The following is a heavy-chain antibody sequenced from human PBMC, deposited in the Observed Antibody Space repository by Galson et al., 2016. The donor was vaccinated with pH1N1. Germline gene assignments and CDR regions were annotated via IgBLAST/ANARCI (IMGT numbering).Heavy chain of an antibody. Sequence: SLRLSCAASGFNFGHHGMHWVRQAPGEGLEWVAVIWFDGTERYYADAVAGRFTISRDNSDKTVHLQMNSLRVEDTAIYFCARGAIRIPGREIENRGYFDAWGRGTLVTVSS. V-gene: IGHV3-33*01. D-gene: IGHD1-1*01. CDR1: GFNFGHHG. CDR2: IWFDGTER. CDR3: ARGAIRIPGREIENRGYFDA. J-gene: IGHJ4*02.